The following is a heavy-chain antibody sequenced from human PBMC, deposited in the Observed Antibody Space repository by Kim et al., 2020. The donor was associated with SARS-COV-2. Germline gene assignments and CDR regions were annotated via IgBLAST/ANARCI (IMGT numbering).Heavy chain of an antibody. V-gene: IGHV1-2*06. CDR2: INPNSGGT. J-gene: IGHJ2*01. CDR3: ARVWAGIMVITNEGGSPYWYFDL. D-gene: IGHD3-22*01. CDR1: GYTFTGYY. Sequence: ASVKVSCKASGYTFTGYYMHWVRQAPGQGLEWMGRINPNSGGTNYAQKFQGRVTMTRDTSISTAYMELSRLRSDDTAVYYCARVWAGIMVITNEGGSPYWYFDLWGRGTLVTVSS.